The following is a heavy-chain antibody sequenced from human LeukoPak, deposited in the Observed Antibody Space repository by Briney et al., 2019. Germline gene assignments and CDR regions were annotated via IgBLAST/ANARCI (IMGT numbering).Heavy chain of an antibody. CDR3: ARDRAYYYDSSGYYYFDH. CDR1: GFTFSSYA. V-gene: IGHV3-48*02. Sequence: PGGSLRLSCAASGFTFSSYAMSWVRQAPGKGLEWVSYISFSGSPTQYADSVKGRFTISWDNAKNSLYLQMNSLRDEDTAVYYCARDRAYYYDSSGYYYFDHWGQGTLVTVSS. CDR2: ISFSGSPT. D-gene: IGHD3-22*01. J-gene: IGHJ4*02.